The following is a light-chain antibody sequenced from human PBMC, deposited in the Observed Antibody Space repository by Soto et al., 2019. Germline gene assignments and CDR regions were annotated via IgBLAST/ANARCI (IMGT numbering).Light chain of an antibody. V-gene: IGLV1-47*01. J-gene: IGLJ3*02. Sequence: QSVLTQPPSASGTPGQRVTISCFGSCSNIGSYYVHWYQQLPGTAPKLLIYRNNQRPSGVPDRFSGSKSGTSSSLAISGLRSDDEANYYCAAWDDSLSSPVFGGGTQLTVL. CDR2: RNN. CDR1: CSNIGSYY. CDR3: AAWDDSLSSPV.